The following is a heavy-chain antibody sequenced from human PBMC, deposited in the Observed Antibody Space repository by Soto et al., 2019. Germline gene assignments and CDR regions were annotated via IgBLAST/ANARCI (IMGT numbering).Heavy chain of an antibody. Sequence: QITLKESGPTVVQPTQTLTLTCSFSGFSLSTSAEGVAWIRQPPGKALEWLALIYWDDDERYSPFLKSRLTIAKDTSKNQVVLTMTNMDAVDTATYFCAHKGGRGAAMDVWGQGATVTVSS. J-gene: IGHJ6*02. CDR2: IYWDDDE. CDR1: GFSLSTSAEG. D-gene: IGHD2-15*01. V-gene: IGHV2-5*02. CDR3: AHKGGRGAAMDV.